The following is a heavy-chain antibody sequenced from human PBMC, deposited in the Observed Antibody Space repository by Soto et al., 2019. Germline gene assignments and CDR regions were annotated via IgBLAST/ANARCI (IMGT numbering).Heavy chain of an antibody. Sequence: GGSLRLSCAASGFTFSNAWMSWVRQAPGKGLEWVGRIKSKTDGGTTDYAAPVKGRFTISRDDSKNTLYLQMNSLKTEDTAVYYCSSARITMVRGVMPFDYWGQGTLVTVSS. D-gene: IGHD3-10*01. J-gene: IGHJ4*02. CDR2: IKSKTDGGTT. V-gene: IGHV3-15*01. CDR3: SSARITMVRGVMPFDY. CDR1: GFTFSNAW.